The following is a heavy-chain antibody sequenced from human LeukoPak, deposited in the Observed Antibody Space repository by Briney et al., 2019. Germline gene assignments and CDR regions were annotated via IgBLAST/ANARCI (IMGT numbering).Heavy chain of an antibody. CDR2: IYPGDSDT. V-gene: IGHV5-51*01. CDR1: GYSFTSYW. D-gene: IGHD3-3*01. J-gene: IGHJ3*02. CDR3: ARPYDFWSGYFGNAFDI. Sequence: EESLKISCKGSGYSFTSYWIGWVRQMPGKGLEWMGIIYPGDSDTRYSPSFQGQVTISADKSISTAYLQWSSLKASDTAMYYCARPYDFWSGYFGNAFDIWGQGTMVTVSS.